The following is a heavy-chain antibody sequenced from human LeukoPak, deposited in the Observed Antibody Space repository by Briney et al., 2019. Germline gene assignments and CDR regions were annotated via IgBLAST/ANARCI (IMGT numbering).Heavy chain of an antibody. D-gene: IGHD3-22*01. Sequence: ASVKVSCKASGYTFNGYYIHWVRQAPGQGLEWMGWINPNSGGTNYAQKFQGRVTMTRDTSISTAYTELSRLTSDDTAMYYCARGYYDSSDFEYFHHWGQGTLVTVSS. J-gene: IGHJ1*01. V-gene: IGHV1-2*02. CDR1: GYTFNGYY. CDR2: INPNSGGT. CDR3: ARGYYDSSDFEYFHH.